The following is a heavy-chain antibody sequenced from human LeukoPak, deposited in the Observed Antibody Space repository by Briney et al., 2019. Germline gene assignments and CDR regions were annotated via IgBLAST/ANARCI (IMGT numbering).Heavy chain of an antibody. CDR1: GFTFNNYV. Sequence: PGGSLRLSCTASGFTFNNYVMSWVRQAPGKGLEWVSGIRGSGGDTYYADSVKGRFTISRDNSKNMMYMQMNSLRAEDTAVYYCAKDFAGYSSDWYGKFGYWGQGTPVTVSS. D-gene: IGHD6-19*01. CDR2: IRGSGGDT. CDR3: AKDFAGYSSDWYGKFGY. J-gene: IGHJ4*02. V-gene: IGHV3-23*01.